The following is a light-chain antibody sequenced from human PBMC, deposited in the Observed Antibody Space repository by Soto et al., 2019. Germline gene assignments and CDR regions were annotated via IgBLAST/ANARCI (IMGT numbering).Light chain of an antibody. CDR2: EVD. Sequence: QSALTQPLFASLSPGQTVTISCTGTSSDVGGYNYVSWYQHHPGKAPKPIIYEVDERPSGVPDRFSGSKSGNTASLTVSGLQAEDEADYYCSSYVGSNNFPYGFGPAAKVTVL. CDR3: SSYVGSNNFPYG. V-gene: IGLV2-8*01. CDR1: SSDVGGYNY. J-gene: IGLJ1*01.